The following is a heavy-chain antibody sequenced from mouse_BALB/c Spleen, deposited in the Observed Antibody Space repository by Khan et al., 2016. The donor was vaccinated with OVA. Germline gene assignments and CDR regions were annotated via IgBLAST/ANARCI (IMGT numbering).Heavy chain of an antibody. CDR2: MIYSGYT. J-gene: IGHJ3*01. CDR3: ARSTYKYAFAY. CDR1: GDSITSGF. V-gene: IGHV3-8*02. Sequence: EVQLQESGPSLVQPSQTLSLTCSVTGDSITSGFWSWVRKFPGNKLEYMGYMIYSGYTYYNPSLKGRFSITRHTSKNQYYLKLNSMTTEDTATYYCARSTYKYAFAYWGQGALVTVSA. D-gene: IGHD1-3*01.